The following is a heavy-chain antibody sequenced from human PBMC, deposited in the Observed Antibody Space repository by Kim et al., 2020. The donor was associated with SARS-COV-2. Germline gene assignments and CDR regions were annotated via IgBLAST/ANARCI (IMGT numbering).Heavy chain of an antibody. V-gene: IGHV3-30*02. CDR3: AKDQSGYDYYFYGMDV. J-gene: IGHJ6*02. Sequence: DSVKGRFTISRDNSRNTLYLQMDRLTGEDTAVYFCAKDQSGYDYYFYGMDVWGQGTTVTVS. D-gene: IGHD5-12*01.